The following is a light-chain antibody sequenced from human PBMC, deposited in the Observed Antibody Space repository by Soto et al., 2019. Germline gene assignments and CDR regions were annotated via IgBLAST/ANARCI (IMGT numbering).Light chain of an antibody. V-gene: IGKV1-5*03. CDR1: QSVSNW. Sequence: DIQMTQSPSTLSASVGDRVTITCRASQSVSNWLAWYQQKPGKAPKILIYKASSLESGVPSRFSGSGSGTEFTLTISSLRPEDFATYYCQQYNSYSITFGQGTRLEIK. CDR2: KAS. CDR3: QQYNSYSIT. J-gene: IGKJ5*01.